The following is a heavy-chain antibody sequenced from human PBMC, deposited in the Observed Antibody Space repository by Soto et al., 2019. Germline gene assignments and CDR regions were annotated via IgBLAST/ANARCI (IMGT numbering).Heavy chain of an antibody. CDR2: TYYRSKWYN. D-gene: IGHD3-9*01. V-gene: IGHV6-1*01. J-gene: IGHJ3*02. CDR3: ATASLRYFDWFAGQAFDI. CDR1: GDIVSSNSAA. Sequence: SQTLSLTCAISGDIVSSNSAAWNWIRQSPSRGLEWLGRTYYRSKWYNDYAVSVKSRITINPDTSKNQFSLQLNSVTPEDTAVYYCATASLRYFDWFAGQAFDIWGQGTMVTVSS.